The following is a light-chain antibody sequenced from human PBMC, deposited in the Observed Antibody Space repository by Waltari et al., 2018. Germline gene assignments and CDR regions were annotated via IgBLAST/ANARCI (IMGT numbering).Light chain of an antibody. V-gene: IGKV3-11*01. J-gene: IGKJ4*01. CDR3: QQRTNWPRLT. Sequence: EIVLTQTPATLSLSPGERATLSCRASQSVDANLAWYQQKPGQAPRLLIYDASNRATGTPARFSGSGSGTDFTLTINSLEPEDFAVYYCQQRTNWPRLTFGGGTKVEIK. CDR1: QSVDAN. CDR2: DAS.